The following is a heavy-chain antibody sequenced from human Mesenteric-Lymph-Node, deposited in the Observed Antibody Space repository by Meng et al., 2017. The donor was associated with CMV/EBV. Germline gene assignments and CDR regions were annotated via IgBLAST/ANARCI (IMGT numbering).Heavy chain of an antibody. CDR3: ARVRDPSHIVVGGLYYYAMDV. J-gene: IGHJ6*02. CDR1: GGTFSSYA. CDR2: IIPIFGTA. V-gene: IGHV1-69*05. Sequence: SVKVSCKASGGTFSSYAISWVRQAPGQGLEWMGGIIPIFGTANYAQKFQGRVTITTDESTSTAYMELSSLRSEDTAVYYCARVRDPSHIVVGGLYYYAMDVWGQGTTVTVS. D-gene: IGHD2-21*01.